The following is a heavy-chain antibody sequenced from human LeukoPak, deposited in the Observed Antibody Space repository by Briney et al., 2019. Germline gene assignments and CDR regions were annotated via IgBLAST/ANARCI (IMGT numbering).Heavy chain of an antibody. CDR1: GFAFLNYG. Sequence: GGSLRLSCAASGFAFLNYGMSWVRQAPGKGLEWVSAISGSGVTTYYAGSVKGRFTISRDNSKNTLYLQMNSLRAEDTAVYYCAKDRVGATLYFDYWGQGTLVTVSS. J-gene: IGHJ4*02. V-gene: IGHV3-23*01. CDR2: ISGSGVTT. D-gene: IGHD1-26*01. CDR3: AKDRVGATLYFDY.